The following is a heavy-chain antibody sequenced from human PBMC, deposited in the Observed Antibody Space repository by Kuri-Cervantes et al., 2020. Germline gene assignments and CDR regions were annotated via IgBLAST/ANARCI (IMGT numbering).Heavy chain of an antibody. Sequence: GGSLRLSCAASGFTFSSYGMHWVRQAPGKGLEWVAVISYDGSNKYYADSVKGRFTISRDNSKNTLYLQMNSLRAEDTAVYYCAKECYEEYKNWFDPWGQGTLVTDSS. D-gene: IGHD5-12*01. CDR1: GFTFSSYG. CDR3: AKECYEEYKNWFDP. V-gene: IGHV3-30*18. CDR2: ISYDGSNK. J-gene: IGHJ5*02.